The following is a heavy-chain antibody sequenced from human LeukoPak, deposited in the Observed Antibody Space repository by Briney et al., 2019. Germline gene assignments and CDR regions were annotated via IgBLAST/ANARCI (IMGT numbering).Heavy chain of an antibody. V-gene: IGHV3-21*01. CDR1: GFAFSSYT. CDR2: ISTGSSYI. D-gene: IGHD5-24*01. CDR3: ARDRLGVEMSTINRFDY. Sequence: GGSLRLSCTASGFAFSSYTMNWVRQAPGKGLEWVSSISTGSSYIYYANSVKGRFTISRDNAKNSLYLQMNSLRAEDTAVYYCARDRLGVEMSTINRFDYWGQGTLVAVSS. J-gene: IGHJ4*02.